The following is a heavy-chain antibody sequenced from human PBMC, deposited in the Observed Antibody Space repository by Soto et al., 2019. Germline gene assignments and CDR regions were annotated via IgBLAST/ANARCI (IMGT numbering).Heavy chain of an antibody. CDR3: AKDQNYGTLTGYRQPHAFDI. CDR1: GFTFSSYA. Sequence: VQLLESGGGLVQPGGSLRLSCAASGFTFSSYAMSWVRQAPGKGLEWVSAISGSGISTYYADSVKGRFTISRDNSKNTVYLQMNSLRGEDTAVYYCAKDQNYGTLTGYRQPHAFDIWGQGTMVIVSS. V-gene: IGHV3-23*01. CDR2: ISGSGIST. J-gene: IGHJ3*02. D-gene: IGHD3-9*01.